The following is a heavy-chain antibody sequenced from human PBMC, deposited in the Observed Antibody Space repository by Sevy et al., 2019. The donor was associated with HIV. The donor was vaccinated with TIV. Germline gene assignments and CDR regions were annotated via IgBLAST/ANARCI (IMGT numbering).Heavy chain of an antibody. Sequence: GGSLRLSCAASGFTFTYAWMTWVRQAPGKGLEWVGRIKSKADGGTTDYAEPVKGRFTILRDDSKNTLYLQMNSLKTEDTAVYYCSTDPIIVLLVTNGMDVWGQGTTVTVSS. CDR2: IKSKADGGTT. J-gene: IGHJ6*02. V-gene: IGHV3-15*01. D-gene: IGHD2-8*02. CDR1: GFTFTYAW. CDR3: STDPIIVLLVTNGMDV.